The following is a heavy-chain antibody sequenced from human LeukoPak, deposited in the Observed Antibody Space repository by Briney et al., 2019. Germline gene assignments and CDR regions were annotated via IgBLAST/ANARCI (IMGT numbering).Heavy chain of an antibody. CDR1: GYTLISDG. CDR2: ISAYNGNT. J-gene: IGHJ4*02. D-gene: IGHD2-2*01. CDR3: ARAPIVVVPAAMIAPRYFDY. V-gene: IGHV1-18*01. Sequence: ASVKVSCKASGYTLISDGIGWVRQAPGQGLEWMGWISAYNGNTNYEQKLKDRVSMTTDTSTKTAYMELRSLRSDDTAVYYCARAPIVVVPAAMIAPRYFDYWGQGTLVTVSS.